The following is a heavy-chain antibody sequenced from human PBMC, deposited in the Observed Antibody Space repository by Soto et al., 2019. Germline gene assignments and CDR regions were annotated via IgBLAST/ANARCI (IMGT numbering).Heavy chain of an antibody. CDR2: MNPNSGNT. CDR1: GYTFTSYD. D-gene: IGHD3-3*01. Sequence: QVQLVQSGAEVKKPGASVKVSCKASGYTFTSYDINWVLQATGQGLEWMGWMNPNSGNTGYAQKFQGRVTMTRNTSISTAYMELSSLRSEDTAVYYCARGRGDFWSSYYLMSAFDIWGQGTMVTGSS. J-gene: IGHJ3*02. V-gene: IGHV1-8*01. CDR3: ARGRGDFWSSYYLMSAFDI.